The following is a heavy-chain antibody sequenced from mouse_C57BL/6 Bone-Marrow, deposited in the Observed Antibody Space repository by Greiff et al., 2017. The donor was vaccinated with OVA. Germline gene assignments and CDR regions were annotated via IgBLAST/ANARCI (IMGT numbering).Heavy chain of an antibody. D-gene: IGHD2-5*01. CDR2: ISYDGSN. J-gene: IGHJ4*01. V-gene: IGHV3-6*01. CDR3: ARNAYYSNYDYYAMDY. Sequence: ESGPSLVKPSQSLSLTCSVTGYSITSGYYWNWIRQFPGNKLEWMGYISYDGSNNYNPSLKNRISITRDTSKNQFFLKLNSVTTEDTATYYCARNAYYSNYDYYAMDYWGQGTSVTVSS. CDR1: GYSITSGYY.